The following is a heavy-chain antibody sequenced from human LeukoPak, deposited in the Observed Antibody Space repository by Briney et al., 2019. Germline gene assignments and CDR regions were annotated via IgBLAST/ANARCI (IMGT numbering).Heavy chain of an antibody. V-gene: IGHV3-30*18. J-gene: IGHJ4*02. D-gene: IGHD3-10*01. CDR3: AKASSRLLFGD. Sequence: GGSLRLSCAASGFTFSSYGMHWVRQAPGKGLEWVAVISYDGSNKYYADSVKGRFTISRDNSKNTLYLQMNSLRAEDTAVYYCAKASSRLLFGDWGQGTLVTVSS. CDR2: ISYDGSNK. CDR1: GFTFSSYG.